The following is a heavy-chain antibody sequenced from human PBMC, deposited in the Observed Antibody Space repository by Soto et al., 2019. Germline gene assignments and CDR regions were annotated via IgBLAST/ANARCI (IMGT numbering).Heavy chain of an antibody. J-gene: IGHJ4*02. D-gene: IGHD4-17*01. Sequence: EVQLVESGGGLVMPGGSLRLSCTASGFNFHNDWMSWVRQAPGKGLEWVGRIKSSFDGGAVDYAAPVQGRFIISRDESETTLYLTMNSLKTADTALYYCVTEQYLAPGAYEGYYFDFWGQGTLVSVSS. CDR3: VTEQYLAPGAYEGYYFDF. CDR2: IKSSFDGGAV. CDR1: GFNFHNDW. V-gene: IGHV3-15*01.